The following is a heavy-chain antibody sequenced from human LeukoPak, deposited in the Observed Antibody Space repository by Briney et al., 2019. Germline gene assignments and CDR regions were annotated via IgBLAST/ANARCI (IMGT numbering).Heavy chain of an antibody. D-gene: IGHD6-13*01. J-gene: IGHJ6*03. CDR2: MNPNSGNT. V-gene: IGHV1-8*01. CDR3: ARGRMGQQLVRSHYYYMDV. Sequence: GASVKVSCKASGYTFTSYDINWVRQATGQGLEWMGWMNPNSGNTGYAQKFQGRVTMTRNTSISTAYMELSSLRSEDTAVYYCARGRMGQQLVRSHYYYMDVWGKGTTVTVSS. CDR1: GYTFTSYD.